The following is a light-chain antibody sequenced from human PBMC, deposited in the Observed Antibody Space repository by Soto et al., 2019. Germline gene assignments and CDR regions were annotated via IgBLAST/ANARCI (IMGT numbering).Light chain of an antibody. J-gene: IGLJ1*01. CDR3: AAWDDSLISYV. V-gene: IGLV1-44*01. Sequence: QPVLTQPPSASGTPGQRVTISCSGSSSNIGSNTVNWYQQLPGTAPKLLIYSNNQRPSGVPDRFSVSKSGTSASLAISGLQSEDEADSYCAAWDDSLISYVFGTGTKLTVL. CDR2: SNN. CDR1: SSNIGSNT.